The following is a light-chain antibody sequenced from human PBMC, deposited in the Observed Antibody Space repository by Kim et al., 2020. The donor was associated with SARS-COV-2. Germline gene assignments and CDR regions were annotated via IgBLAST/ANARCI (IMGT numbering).Light chain of an antibody. CDR1: QTIGFA. Sequence: FVGDRVTITCRASQTIGFALAWYQQKAGKAPTLLIYRTSRLERGVPSRFNGSGSETEFTLTISGLQPDDVATYYCQQFDSSSSRTFGGGTKVDIK. CDR3: QQFDSSSSRT. J-gene: IGKJ4*01. V-gene: IGKV1-5*03. CDR2: RTS.